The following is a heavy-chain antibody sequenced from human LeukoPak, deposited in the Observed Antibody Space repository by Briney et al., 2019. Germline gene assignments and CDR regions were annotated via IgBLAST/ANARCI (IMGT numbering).Heavy chain of an antibody. D-gene: IGHD6-19*01. CDR1: GYTFTSYG. Sequence: ASVKVSCKASGYTFTSYGISWVRQAPGQGLEWMGWISAYNGNTNYAQKLQGRVTMTTDTSTSTAYMELRSLRSDDTAVYYCATVHRLAGSPLYFDYWGQGTLVTVSS. CDR2: ISAYNGNT. V-gene: IGHV1-18*01. CDR3: ATVHRLAGSPLYFDY. J-gene: IGHJ4*02.